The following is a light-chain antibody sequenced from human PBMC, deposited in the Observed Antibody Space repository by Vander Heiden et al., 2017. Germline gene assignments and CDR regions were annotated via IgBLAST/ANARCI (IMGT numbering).Light chain of an antibody. CDR3: QSADSSGTYV. CDR1: ALPKQY. V-gene: IGLV3-25*03. Sequence: SYELTQPPPVSVPTGQTATTTCPGDALPKQYAYWYQQKPGQPPVLVIYKDSERPSGIPERLSGSSSGTTVTLTISGVQAEDEADYYCQSADSSGTYVFGTGTKVTVL. CDR2: KDS. J-gene: IGLJ1*01.